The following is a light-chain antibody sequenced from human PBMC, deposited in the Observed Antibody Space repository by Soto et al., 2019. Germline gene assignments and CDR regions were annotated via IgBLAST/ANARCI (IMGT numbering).Light chain of an antibody. V-gene: IGKV3-15*01. CDR2: GAS. CDR1: QSVSNY. CDR3: LQYSRWPRT. Sequence: EIVMTQSPATLSVSPGERATLSCRASQSVSNYLSWYQQKPGQAPRLLIFGASTRAIGIPAIFSGSGSGTEFTLTISSLQSEDFAVYSCLQYSRWPRTFGQGTKVEIK. J-gene: IGKJ1*01.